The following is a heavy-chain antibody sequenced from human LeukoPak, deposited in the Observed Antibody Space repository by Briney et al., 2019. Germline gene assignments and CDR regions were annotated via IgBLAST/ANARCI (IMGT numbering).Heavy chain of an antibody. CDR1: GFTFSSYG. V-gene: IGHV3-30*02. J-gene: IGHJ4*02. CDR2: IRYDGSNK. CDR3: AKDRSIVLMVYAISY. D-gene: IGHD2-8*01. Sequence: GGSLRLSSAASGFTFSSYGMHWVRQAPGKGLEWVAFIRYDGSNKYYADSVKGRFTITRDNSKNTLYLQMNSLRAEDTAVYYCAKDRSIVLMVYAISYWGQGTLVTVSS.